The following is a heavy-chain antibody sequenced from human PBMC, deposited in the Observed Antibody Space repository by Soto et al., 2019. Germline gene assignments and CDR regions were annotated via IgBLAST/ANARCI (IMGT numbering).Heavy chain of an antibody. J-gene: IGHJ5*02. CDR2: ISGSGGST. V-gene: IGHV3-23*01. CDR3: AKAGYYDSSGYYYDWFDP. CDR1: GFTFSIYA. Sequence: GGSLRLSCAASGFTFSIYAMSWVRQAPGKGLEWVSAISGSGGSTYYADSVKGRFTVSRDNSKNTLYLQMNSLRAEDTAVYYCAKAGYYDSSGYYYDWFDPWGQGTLVTVSS. D-gene: IGHD3-22*01.